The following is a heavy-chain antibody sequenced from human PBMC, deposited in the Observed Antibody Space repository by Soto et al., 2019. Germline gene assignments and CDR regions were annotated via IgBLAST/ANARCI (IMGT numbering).Heavy chain of an antibody. J-gene: IGHJ6*02. D-gene: IGHD3-3*01. CDR2: ISYDGSNK. V-gene: IGHV3-30*18. Sequence: QVQLVESGGGVVQPGRSLRLSCAASGFTFSSYGMHWVRQAPGKGLEWVAVISYDGSNKYYADSVKGRFTISRDNSKNTLDLQMNSRSAEDTAVYYCAKDRGPVEWLFPYGMDDWGQGTPVTVSS. CDR3: AKDRGPVEWLFPYGMDD. CDR1: GFTFSSYG.